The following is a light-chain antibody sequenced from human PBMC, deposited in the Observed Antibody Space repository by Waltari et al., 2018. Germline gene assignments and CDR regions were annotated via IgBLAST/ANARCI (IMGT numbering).Light chain of an antibody. J-gene: IGLJ3*02. CDR2: EVS. V-gene: IGLV2-8*01. CDR3: SSYTLSDNLV. Sequence: QSALTQPPPASGSPGQAVPLSRTGPSRDVGFYNYFSWYQHHPGKAPKVMIYEVSKRPSGVPDRFSGAKSGNTASLTISGLQAEDEADYYCSSYTLSDNLVFGGGTKLTVL. CDR1: SRDVGFYNY.